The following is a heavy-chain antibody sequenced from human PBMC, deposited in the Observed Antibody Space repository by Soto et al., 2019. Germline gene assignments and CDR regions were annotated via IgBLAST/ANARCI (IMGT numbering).Heavy chain of an antibody. D-gene: IGHD3-3*01. CDR1: GYTFTSYY. V-gene: IGHV1-46*01. J-gene: IGHJ5*02. CDR3: ARDSYDFWSGYFASVGWFDP. CDR2: INPSGGST. Sequence: ASVKVSCKASGYTFTSYYMHWVRQAPGQGLEWMGIINPSGGSTSYAQKFQGRVTMTRDTSTSTVYMELSGLRSEDTAVYYCARDSYDFWSGYFASVGWFDPWGQGTLVTVSS.